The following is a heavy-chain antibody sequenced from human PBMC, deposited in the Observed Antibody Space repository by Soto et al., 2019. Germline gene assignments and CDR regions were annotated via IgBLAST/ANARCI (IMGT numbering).Heavy chain of an antibody. CDR2: IYHSGST. Sequence: SETLSLTCAVSGGSISSSYWWNWVRQPPGKGLEWIGKIYHSGSTNYNPSFKNRVTISVDKSNNQFSLRLSSVTAADTAVYFCVTSLNYDFWRDVGRHYYFDYWGQGTLVTVSS. D-gene: IGHD3-3*01. CDR1: GGSISSSYW. CDR3: VTSLNYDFWRDVGRHYYFDY. V-gene: IGHV4-4*02. J-gene: IGHJ4*02.